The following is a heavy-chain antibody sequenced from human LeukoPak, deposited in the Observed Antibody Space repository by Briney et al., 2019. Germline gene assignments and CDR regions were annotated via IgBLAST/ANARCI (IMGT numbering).Heavy chain of an antibody. CDR1: GFTFSNYW. D-gene: IGHD4-17*01. Sequence: GGSLRLSCAASGFTFSNYWMNWVRQAPGKGLVWVSHISSDGSRTSSADSVKGRFTISRDNAENTLYLQMNSLRAEDTAVYYCARDFPVTTDAFDVWGQGTMVTVSS. CDR3: ARDFPVTTDAFDV. V-gene: IGHV3-74*01. J-gene: IGHJ3*01. CDR2: ISSDGSRT.